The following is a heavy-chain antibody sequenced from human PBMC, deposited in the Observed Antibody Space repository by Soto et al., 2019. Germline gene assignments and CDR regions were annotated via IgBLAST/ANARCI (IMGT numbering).Heavy chain of an antibody. CDR1: GFSFSSYW. D-gene: IGHD2-8*02. Sequence: EVQLVESGGGLVQPGGSLRLSCADSGFSFSSYWMHWLRQGPEKGLVWVSRINTDGSSTNYADSVKGRFTISRDNAKSTLYLQMNSLRAEDTAVYYCARSLGGYYTDWGQGTVVTVSS. CDR2: INTDGSST. V-gene: IGHV3-74*01. J-gene: IGHJ3*01. CDR3: ARSLGGYYTD.